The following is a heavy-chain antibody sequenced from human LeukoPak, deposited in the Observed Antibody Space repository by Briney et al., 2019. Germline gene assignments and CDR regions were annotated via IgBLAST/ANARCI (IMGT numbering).Heavy chain of an antibody. V-gene: IGHV3-21*01. CDR1: GFTFSSYS. CDR2: ISSSSSYI. D-gene: IGHD3-22*01. J-gene: IGHJ4*02. Sequence: GGSLRLSCAASGFTFSSYSMNWVRQAPGKGLEWVSSISSSSSYIYYADSVKGRFTIPRDNAKNSLYLQMNSLRAEDTAVYYCARDHDRYDSSGYPYWGQGTLVTVSS. CDR3: ARDHDRYDSSGYPY.